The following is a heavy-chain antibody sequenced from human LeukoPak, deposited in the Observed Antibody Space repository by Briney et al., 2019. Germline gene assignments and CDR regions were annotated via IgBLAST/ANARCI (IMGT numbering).Heavy chain of an antibody. Sequence: GGFLRLSCAASGFTFSSYSMNWVRQAPGKGLEWVSSISSSSSYIYYADSVKGRFTISRDNAKNSLYLQMNSLTAADTAVYYCARGRRKRVVVVPANWFDPWGQGTLVTVSS. D-gene: IGHD2-2*01. CDR2: ISSSSSYI. CDR1: GFTFSSYS. CDR3: ARGRRKRVVVVPANWFDP. V-gene: IGHV3-21*01. J-gene: IGHJ5*02.